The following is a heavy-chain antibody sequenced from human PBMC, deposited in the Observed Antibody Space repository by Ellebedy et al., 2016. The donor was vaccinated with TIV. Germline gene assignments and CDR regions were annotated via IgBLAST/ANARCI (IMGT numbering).Heavy chain of an antibody. V-gene: IGHV3-7*01. CDR1: GFTFSTYW. CDR2: INQDGSQK. Sequence: GGSLRLXCAASGFTFSTYWMHWVRQAPGKGLEWVANINQDGSQKYYVDSVKGRFTISRDNNKSSVYLQMNSLRVDDTAVYFCAREIYGSGSRWGQGTLVTVSS. D-gene: IGHD3-10*01. CDR3: AREIYGSGSR. J-gene: IGHJ4*02.